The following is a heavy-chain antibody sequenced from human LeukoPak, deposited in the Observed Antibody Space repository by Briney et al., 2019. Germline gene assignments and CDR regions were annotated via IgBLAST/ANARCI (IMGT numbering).Heavy chain of an antibody. CDR1: GGSFSDFY. J-gene: IGHJ4*02. D-gene: IGHD1-1*01. CDR2: IYFSGAT. Sequence: SETLSLTCAVYGGSFSDFYWSWIRQTPEKGLEWIGNIYFSGATYYNPSLKSRVTISVDTSKNQFSLSLSVVAAADTAVYYCAKLSSNWYFDSWGRGTLVTVSS. CDR3: AKLSSNWYFDS. V-gene: IGHV4-34*01.